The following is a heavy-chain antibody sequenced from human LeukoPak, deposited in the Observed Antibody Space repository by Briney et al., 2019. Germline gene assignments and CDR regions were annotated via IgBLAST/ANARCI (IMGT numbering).Heavy chain of an antibody. CDR2: IYYSGST. D-gene: IGHD6-19*01. CDR1: GGSISSSSYY. CDR3: ARDHAHGSSGWYTRSDRSQNDY. J-gene: IGHJ4*02. V-gene: IGHV4-39*07. Sequence: PSETLSLTCTVSGGSISSSSYYWGWIRQPPGKGLEWIGSIYYSGSTYYNPSLKSRVTISVDMSKNQFSLKLSSVTAADTAVYYCARDHAHGSSGWYTRSDRSQNDYWGQGTLVTVSS.